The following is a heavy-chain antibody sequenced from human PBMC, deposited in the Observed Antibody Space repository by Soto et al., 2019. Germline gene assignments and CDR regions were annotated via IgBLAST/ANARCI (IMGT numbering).Heavy chain of an antibody. Sequence: SQTLSLTCAIPGDSVSSNGAAWNWIRQSPSTGLQWLGRTYYRSKWNNDYAVSVKSRITINPDTSKNQFSLQLNSVTPEDTAVYYCARGHAETMDVWRQGTAVTVSS. CDR3: ARGHAETMDV. CDR2: TYYRSKWNN. J-gene: IGHJ6*02. CDR1: GDSVSSNGAA. V-gene: IGHV6-1*01.